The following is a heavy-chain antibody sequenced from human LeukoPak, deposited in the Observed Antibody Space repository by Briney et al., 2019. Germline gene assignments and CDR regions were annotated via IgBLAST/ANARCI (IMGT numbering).Heavy chain of an antibody. Sequence: SQTLSLTCAVSGGSISSGGYSWSWTRQPPGKGLEWIGYIYHSGSTYYNPSLKSRVTISVDRSKNQFSLKLSSVTAADTAVYYCARGGSSGYYYFFDYWGQGTLVTVSS. CDR1: GGSISSGGYS. J-gene: IGHJ4*02. CDR2: IYHSGST. D-gene: IGHD3-22*01. V-gene: IGHV4-30-2*01. CDR3: ARGGSSGYYYFFDY.